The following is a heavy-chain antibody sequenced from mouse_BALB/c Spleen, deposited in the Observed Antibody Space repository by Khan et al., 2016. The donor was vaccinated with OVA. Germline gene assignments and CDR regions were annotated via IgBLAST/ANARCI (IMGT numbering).Heavy chain of an antibody. D-gene: IGHD1-1*01. J-gene: IGHJ2*01. Sequence: QLEESGGGLVQPGGSRKLSCAASGFTFSSYGMHWVRQAPEKGLEWVAYISGDNSTIYYADTVKGRFTISRDNPKNTLFLQMTSLMSEDTARYYCATSYFYGYYFDYWGPGTTLTVSS. CDR2: ISGDNSTI. CDR3: ATSYFYGYYFDY. CDR1: GFTFSSYG. V-gene: IGHV5-17*02.